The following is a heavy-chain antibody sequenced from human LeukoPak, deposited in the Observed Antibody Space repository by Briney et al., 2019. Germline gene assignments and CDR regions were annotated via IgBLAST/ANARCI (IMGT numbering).Heavy chain of an antibody. CDR1: GFTVSNYY. V-gene: IGHV3-53*01. Sequence: GGSLRLSCAASGFTVSNYYMAWVRQAPGKGLEWVSVVYTDGRTYYADSVKGRFTISRDDSENMIYLQMNSLRAEDTAVYYCARDRGTLFREIKPPTYFYYLDVWGKGTTVTVSS. J-gene: IGHJ6*03. D-gene: IGHD3-10*01. CDR3: ARDRGTLFREIKPPTYFYYLDV. CDR2: VYTDGRT.